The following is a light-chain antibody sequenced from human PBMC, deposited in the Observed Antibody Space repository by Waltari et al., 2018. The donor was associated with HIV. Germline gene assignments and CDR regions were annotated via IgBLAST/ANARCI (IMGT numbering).Light chain of an antibody. CDR2: KVS. Sequence: LQHTNGITYLSWLHQRPGQSPRLLLYKVSRLFSGVPGRFRGGGAYQDFTLYITNVQPEDVGVYYCMQATAFPRTFGPGTRLQI. CDR3: MQATAFPRT. V-gene: IGKV2-24*01. J-gene: IGKJ2*01. CDR1: LQHTNGITY.